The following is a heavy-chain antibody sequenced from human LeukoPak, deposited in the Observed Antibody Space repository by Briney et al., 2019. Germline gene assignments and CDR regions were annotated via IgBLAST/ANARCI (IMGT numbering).Heavy chain of an antibody. CDR2: IIPIFGTA. D-gene: IGHD3-10*01. V-gene: IGHV1-69*05. Sequence: ASVKVSCKASGGTFSSYAISWVRQAPGHWLEWMGGIIPIFGTANYAQKFQGRVTITTDESTSTAYMELSSLRSEDTAVYYCARLGYGSGSHFDYWGQGTLFTVSS. CDR3: ARLGYGSGSHFDY. CDR1: GGTFSSYA. J-gene: IGHJ4*02.